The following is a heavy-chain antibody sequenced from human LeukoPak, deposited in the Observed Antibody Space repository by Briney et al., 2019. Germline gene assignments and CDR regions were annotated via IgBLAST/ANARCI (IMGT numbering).Heavy chain of an antibody. CDR2: ISSSSSYI. J-gene: IGHJ4*02. Sequence: GGSLRLSCAASGFTFSSYAMSWVRQAPGKGLEWVSSISSSSSYIYYADSVKGRFTISRDNAKKSLFLQMNSLRAEDTAVYYCARVLGQYYDSSGYGYWGQGTLVTVSS. CDR1: GFTFSSYA. V-gene: IGHV3-21*01. D-gene: IGHD3-22*01. CDR3: ARVLGQYYDSSGYGY.